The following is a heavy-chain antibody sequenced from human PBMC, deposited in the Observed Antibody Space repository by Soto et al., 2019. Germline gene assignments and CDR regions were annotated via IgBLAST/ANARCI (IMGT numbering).Heavy chain of an antibody. CDR1: GFTFSSYA. CDR3: VTAYTYGPDAFDI. CDR2: IFHDGSDE. D-gene: IGHD5-18*01. Sequence: QVQLVESGGGVVQPGRSLRLSCAGSGFTFSSYAMHWVRQAPGKGLEWVAVIFHDGSDEYYADSVKGRLTVSRDNSNNALNLHLNSLKPEDTAVYYCVTAYTYGPDAFDIWGQGTMVTVTT. J-gene: IGHJ3*02. V-gene: IGHV3-30-3*01.